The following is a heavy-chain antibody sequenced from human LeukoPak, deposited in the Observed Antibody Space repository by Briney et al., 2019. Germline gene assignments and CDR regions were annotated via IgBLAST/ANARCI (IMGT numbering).Heavy chain of an antibody. CDR1: GGSFSGYH. J-gene: IGHJ4*02. CDR2: INPGGSA. CDR3: ARGPIVADTGYFDA. D-gene: IGHD5-12*01. V-gene: IGHV4-34*01. Sequence: PSETLSLTCGVHGGSFSGYHWSWIRQPPGKGLEWIGEINPGGSANHNPSLKGRVTISLDTSKNQFSLNLNSVTAADTAVYFCARGPIVADTGYFDAWGQGTLVTVSS.